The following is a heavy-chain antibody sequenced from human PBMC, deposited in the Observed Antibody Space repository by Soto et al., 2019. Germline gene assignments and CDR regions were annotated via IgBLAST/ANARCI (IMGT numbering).Heavy chain of an antibody. CDR1: GYTFTSYG. CDR3: ASTLRYFDWLLSPYAFDI. J-gene: IGHJ3*02. V-gene: IGHV1-18*01. Sequence: ASVKVSCKASGYTFTSYGSSWVRKAPGQGLEWMGWISAYNGNTNYAQKLQGRVTMTTDTSTSTAYMELRSLRSDDTAVYYCASTLRYFDWLLSPYAFDIWGQGTMVTV. D-gene: IGHD3-9*01. CDR2: ISAYNGNT.